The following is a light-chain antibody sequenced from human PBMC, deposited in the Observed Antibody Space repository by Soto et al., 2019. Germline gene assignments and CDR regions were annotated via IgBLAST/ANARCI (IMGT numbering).Light chain of an antibody. Sequence: QSALTQPASVSGSPGQTATISCTGTSIEVGGHNYVSWYQHHPGKAPKLIINEASHWPSGVYNRFSGSNSGNTASLTISGLQAEDEADCYCSSHSSSSDRVVFGGGTKVTVL. CDR1: SIEVGGHNY. CDR3: SSHSSSSDRVV. J-gene: IGLJ2*01. V-gene: IGLV2-14*01. CDR2: EAS.